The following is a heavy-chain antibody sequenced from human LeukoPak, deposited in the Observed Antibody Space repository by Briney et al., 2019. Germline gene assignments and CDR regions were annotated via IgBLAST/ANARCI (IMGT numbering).Heavy chain of an antibody. CDR1: GFTFSSYA. Sequence: GRSLRLSCAASGFTFSSYAMHWVRQAPGKGLEWVAVISYDGSNKYYADSVKGRFTISRDNSKNTLYLQMNSLRAEDTAVYYCARGGTYPGLAVAGDYWGQGSLVTVSS. V-gene: IGHV3-30-3*01. D-gene: IGHD6-19*01. CDR3: ARGGTYPGLAVAGDY. J-gene: IGHJ4*02. CDR2: ISYDGSNK.